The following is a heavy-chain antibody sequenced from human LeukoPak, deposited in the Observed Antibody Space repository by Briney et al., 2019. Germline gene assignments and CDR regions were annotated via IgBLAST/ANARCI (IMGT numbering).Heavy chain of an antibody. V-gene: IGHV4-34*01. J-gene: IGHJ4*02. CDR1: GGSFSGYY. CDR3: ARAGYGDSDFDY. Sequence: PSETLSLTCAVYGGSFSGYYWSWLRQPPGKGLEWIGEINHSGSTNYNPSLKSRVTISVDTSKNQFSLKLNSVTAADTAVYYCARAGYGDSDFDYWGQGTLVTVSS. CDR2: INHSGST. D-gene: IGHD4-17*01.